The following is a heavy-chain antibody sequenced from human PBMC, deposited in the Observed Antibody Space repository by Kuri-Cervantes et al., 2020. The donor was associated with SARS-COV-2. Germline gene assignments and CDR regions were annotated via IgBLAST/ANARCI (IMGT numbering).Heavy chain of an antibody. J-gene: IGHJ2*01. CDR2: ISGSGGST. CDR3: AKDLTIAVAGFNWYFDL. CDR1: GFTFSSYA. V-gene: IGHV3-23*01. D-gene: IGHD6-19*01. Sequence: GGSLRLSCAASGFTFSSYAMSWVRQAPGKGLEWVSAISGSGGSTYYADSVKGRFTIPRDNSKTTLYLQMNSLRAEDTAVYYCAKDLTIAVAGFNWYFDLWGRGTLVTVSS.